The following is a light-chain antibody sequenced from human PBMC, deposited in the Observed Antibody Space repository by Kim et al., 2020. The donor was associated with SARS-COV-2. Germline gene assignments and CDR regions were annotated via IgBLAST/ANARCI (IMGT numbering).Light chain of an antibody. CDR3: QQYASSPKT. J-gene: IGKJ2*01. CDR2: DAS. V-gene: IGKV3-20*01. CDR1: QSVARNF. Sequence: EIVLTQSPGTLSVSLGQGAIVSCRAGQSVARNFLAWYQQVAGQPPRLLIYDASVRATDIPDKFSGSGSGTDFTLTINRVEPEDVAMYFCQQYASSPKTFGQGTKLEI.